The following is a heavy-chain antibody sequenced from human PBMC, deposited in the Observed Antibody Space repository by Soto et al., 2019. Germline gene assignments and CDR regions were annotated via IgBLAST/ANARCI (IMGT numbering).Heavy chain of an antibody. Sequence: SQTLSVTCSVAGGSSSSSSDYCGLIRQPPGKGLEWIGSIYYSGSTYYNPSLKSRVTISADTSKNQFSLRLSSVTAADTAIYYCARHPARVVVASTFAYWGQGTLVPVSS. CDR3: ARHPARVVVASTFAY. V-gene: IGHV4-39*01. CDR1: GGSSSSSSDY. J-gene: IGHJ4*02. CDR2: IYYSGST. D-gene: IGHD2-15*01.